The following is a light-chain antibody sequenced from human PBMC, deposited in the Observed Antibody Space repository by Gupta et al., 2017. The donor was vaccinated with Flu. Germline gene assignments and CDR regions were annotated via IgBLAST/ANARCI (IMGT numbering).Light chain of an antibody. CDR3: SSYAGSNNLGV. V-gene: IGLV2-8*01. J-gene: IGLJ3*02. CDR2: EVS. CDR1: RSDVSGYNY. Sequence: QSALTQPPSAPGSPGQSLTISCTGTRSDVSGYNYVSWYQHHPGKAPTLMIYEVSKRPSGVPDRFSGSKSGNTASLPVSGLRAEDEADYYCSSYAGSNNLGVFGGGTNLTVL.